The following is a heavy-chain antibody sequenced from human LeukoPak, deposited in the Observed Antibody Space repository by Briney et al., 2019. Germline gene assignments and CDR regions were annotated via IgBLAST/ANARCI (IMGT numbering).Heavy chain of an antibody. CDR1: GYTFTEYY. D-gene: IGHD4-17*01. CDR3: ARSLTTATWDY. V-gene: IGHV1-2*02. J-gene: IGHJ4*02. Sequence: ASVKVSCKASGYTFTEYYLNWMRQAPGQGLEWMGWISPYSGATHYAQIFQGRVTMTRDTSISTAYMEVSNLRSDDSAAYFCARSLTTATWDYWGQGTLVTVSS. CDR2: ISPYSGAT.